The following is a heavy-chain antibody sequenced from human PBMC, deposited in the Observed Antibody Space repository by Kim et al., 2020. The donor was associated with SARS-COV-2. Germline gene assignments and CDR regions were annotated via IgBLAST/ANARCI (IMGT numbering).Heavy chain of an antibody. CDR2: INHSGST. CDR3: ASRHYYDSSGYYTKYFQH. CDR1: GGSFSGYY. D-gene: IGHD3-22*01. J-gene: IGHJ1*01. V-gene: IGHV4-34*01. Sequence: SETLSLTCAVYGGSFSGYYWSWIRQPPGKGLEWIGEINHSGSTNYNPSLKSRVTISVDTSKNQFSLKLSSVTAADTAVYYCASRHYYDSSGYYTKYFQHWGQGTLVTVSS.